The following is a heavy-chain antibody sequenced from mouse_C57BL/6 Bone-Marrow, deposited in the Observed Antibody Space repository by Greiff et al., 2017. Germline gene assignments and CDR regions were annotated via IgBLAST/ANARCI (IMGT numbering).Heavy chain of an antibody. D-gene: IGHD1-1*01. CDR1: GFTFSSYA. CDR2: ISSGGDYI. CDR3: TRDNYGPYAMDY. J-gene: IGHJ4*01. V-gene: IGHV5-9-1*02. Sequence: EVKVEESGEGLVKPGGSLKLSCAASGFTFSSYAMSWVRQTPEKRLEWVAYISSGGDYIYYADTVKGRFTISRDNARNTLYLQMSSLKSEDTAMYYCTRDNYGPYAMDYWGQGTSVTVSS.